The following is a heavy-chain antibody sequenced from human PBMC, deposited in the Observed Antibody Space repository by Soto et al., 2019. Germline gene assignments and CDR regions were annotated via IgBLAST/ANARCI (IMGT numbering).Heavy chain of an antibody. CDR2: IKQDGSEK. V-gene: IGHV3-7*01. CDR3: AREGYCSGGSCFDY. Sequence: GSLRLSCAASGFTFSSYWMSWVRQAPGKGLEWVANIKQDGSEKYYVDSVKGRFTISRDNAKNSLYLQMNSLRAEDTAVYYCAREGYCSGGSCFDYWGQGTLVTVSS. D-gene: IGHD2-15*01. CDR1: GFTFSSYW. J-gene: IGHJ4*02.